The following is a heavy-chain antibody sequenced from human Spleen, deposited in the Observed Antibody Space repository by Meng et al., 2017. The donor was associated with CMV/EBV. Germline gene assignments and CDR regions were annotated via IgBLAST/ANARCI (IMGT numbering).Heavy chain of an antibody. CDR3: SFYVWGSYRSAPFDY. V-gene: IGHV4-34*01. CDR2: INHSGST. D-gene: IGHD3-16*02. J-gene: IGHJ4*02. Sequence: VPPQEGGAGLLKPSETLSLPCAVSGGAFSGDYWDWIRHPPGKGLELIGEINHSGSTNYNPSLKSRVTISVDTSKTQFYLTLSSVTAADTAVYDCSFYVWGSYRSAPFDYWGQGTLVTVSS. CDR1: GGAFSGDY.